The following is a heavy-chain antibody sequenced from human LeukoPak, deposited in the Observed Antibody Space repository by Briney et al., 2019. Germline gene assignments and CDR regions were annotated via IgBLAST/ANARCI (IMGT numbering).Heavy chain of an antibody. CDR1: GFSFSTYA. D-gene: IGHD3-10*01. CDR2: ISSSSSSI. CDR3: ARVRGLGECWFDP. J-gene: IGHJ5*02. Sequence: PGGSLRLSCAASGFSFSTYAMNWVRQAPGKGLEWVSSISSSSSSIYYADSVKGRFTISRDNAKNSLFLQMNSLRAEDTAVYYCARVRGLGECWFDPWGQGTLVTVSS. V-gene: IGHV3-21*01.